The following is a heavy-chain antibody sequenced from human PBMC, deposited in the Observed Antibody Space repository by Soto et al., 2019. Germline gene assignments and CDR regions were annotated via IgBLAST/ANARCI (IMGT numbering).Heavy chain of an antibody. Sequence: QVQLVQSGAEVKKPGSSVKVSCKASGGTFSSYTISWVRQAPGQGLEWMGRIIPILGIANYAQKFQGRVTITADKSTSTAYMELSSLRSEDTAVYYCAREVGDGDYYYYYYMDVWGKGTTVTVSS. CDR3: AREVGDGDYYYYYYMDV. V-gene: IGHV1-69*08. CDR2: IIPILGIA. CDR1: GGTFSSYT. D-gene: IGHD3-16*01. J-gene: IGHJ6*03.